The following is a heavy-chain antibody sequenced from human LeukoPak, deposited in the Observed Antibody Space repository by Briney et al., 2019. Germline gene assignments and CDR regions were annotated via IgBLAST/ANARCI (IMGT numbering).Heavy chain of an antibody. CDR2: INPNSGGT. Sequence: VSVTVSSKASGYTFTGYYMHWVRQAPGQGLERMGWINPNSGGTNYAQKFQGRVTMTRDTSISTAYMELSRLRSDDTAVYYCARGDSSSWYRFDYWGQGTLVTVSS. D-gene: IGHD6-13*01. CDR1: GYTFTGYY. CDR3: ARGDSSSWYRFDY. J-gene: IGHJ4*02. V-gene: IGHV1-2*02.